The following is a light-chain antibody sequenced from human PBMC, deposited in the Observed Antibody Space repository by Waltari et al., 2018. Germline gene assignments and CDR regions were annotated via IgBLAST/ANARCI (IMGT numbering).Light chain of an antibody. CDR1: ALPKTY. CDR2: EDC. CDR3: YSTDSSGNHWV. V-gene: IGLV3-10*01. J-gene: IGLJ3*02. Sequence: SYELTQPPSVSVSPGHTARITCSGDALPKTYSYWYQQKSGQAPFLVIYEDCKRPSGIPERFSGSSSGTMATLTISGAQVEDEADYYCYSTDSSGNHWVFGGGTKLTVL.